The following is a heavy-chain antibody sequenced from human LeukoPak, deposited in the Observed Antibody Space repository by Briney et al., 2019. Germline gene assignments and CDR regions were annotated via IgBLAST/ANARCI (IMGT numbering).Heavy chain of an antibody. V-gene: IGHV4-59*12. CDR3: ARAGQGYCTSASCYLSLDY. Sequence: SETLSLTCTVSGDSISNYYWSWIRQPPGKGLEWIGYIYHSGSTYYNPSLKSRVTISVDKSKNQFSLNLNSVTAADTAVYYCARAGQGYCTSASCYLSLDYWGQGTLVTVSS. CDR1: GDSISNYY. CDR2: IYHSGST. D-gene: IGHD2-2*01. J-gene: IGHJ4*02.